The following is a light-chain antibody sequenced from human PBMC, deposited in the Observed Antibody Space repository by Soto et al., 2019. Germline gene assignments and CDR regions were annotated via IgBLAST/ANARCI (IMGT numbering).Light chain of an antibody. J-gene: IGKJ1*01. CDR3: QQYETFSGT. V-gene: IGKV1-12*01. CDR2: DAS. CDR1: QDVRSW. Sequence: DIQITQSPSSVSASLGDRVTITCRASQDVRSWLVWYQQKPGKAPKLLIYDASALPRGVPSRFSGSGSGTKFTLTIASLQPDDFATYYCQQYETFSGTFGPGTKVDIK.